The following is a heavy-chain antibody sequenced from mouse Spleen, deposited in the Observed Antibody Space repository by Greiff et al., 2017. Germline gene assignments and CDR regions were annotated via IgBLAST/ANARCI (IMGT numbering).Heavy chain of an antibody. J-gene: IGHJ4*01. V-gene: IGHV1-69*02. D-gene: IGHD2-14*01. CDR3: TREVPRDY. Sequence: QVQLKQPGAELVRPGASVKLSCKASGYTFTSYWINWVKQRPGQGLEWIGNIYPSDSYTNYNQKFKDKATLTVDKSSSTAYMQLSSPTSEDSAVYYCTREVPRDYWGQGTSVTVSS. CDR1: GYTFTSYW. CDR2: IYPSDSYT.